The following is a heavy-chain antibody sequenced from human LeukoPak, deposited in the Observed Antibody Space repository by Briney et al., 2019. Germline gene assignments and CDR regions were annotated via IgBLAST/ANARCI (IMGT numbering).Heavy chain of an antibody. CDR2: IYSGGST. J-gene: IGHJ4*02. CDR1: GFTFSSYW. CDR3: ARGRPHFDY. D-gene: IGHD1-14*01. Sequence: GGSLRLSCAASGFTFSSYWMNWVRQAPGKGLEWVSVIYSGGSTYYADSVKGRFTISRDNSKNTLYLQMNSLRVEDTAVYYCARGRPHFDYWGQGTLVTVSS. V-gene: IGHV3-53*01.